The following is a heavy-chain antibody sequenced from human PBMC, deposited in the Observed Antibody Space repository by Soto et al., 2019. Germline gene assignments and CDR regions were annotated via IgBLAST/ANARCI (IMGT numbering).Heavy chain of an antibody. J-gene: IGHJ6*02. CDR1: GGPMTSGDQY. CDR2: INHRGSL. Sequence: SETLSLTCTVTGGPMTSGDQYWTWIRHRPGEGLEWFGYINHRGSLYYNPALKSRVSMSVDTSKNQLSLNLSSVTAADTAVYYCAREIPQRQGRNMDVWGQGTKVTVYS. V-gene: IGHV4-31*03. D-gene: IGHD1-1*01. CDR3: AREIPQRQGRNMDV.